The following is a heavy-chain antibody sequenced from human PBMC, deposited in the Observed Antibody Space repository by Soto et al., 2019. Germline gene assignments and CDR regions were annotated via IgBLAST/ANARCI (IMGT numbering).Heavy chain of an antibody. D-gene: IGHD1-7*01. J-gene: IGHJ4*02. CDR2: IKSKTDGGTT. V-gene: IGHV3-15*07. CDR3: TTGTPRLPPYRFSD. CDR1: GFTFSNAW. Sequence: GGSLRLSCAASGFTFSNAWMNWVRQAPGKGLEWVGRIKSKTDGGTTDYAAPVKGRFTISRDDSKNTLYLQMNSLKTEDTAVYYCTTGTPRLPPYRFSDWGQGTLVTVSS.